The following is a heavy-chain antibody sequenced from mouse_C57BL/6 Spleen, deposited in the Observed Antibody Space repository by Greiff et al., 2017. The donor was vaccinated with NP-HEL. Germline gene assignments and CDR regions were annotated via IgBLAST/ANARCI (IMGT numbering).Heavy chain of an antibody. J-gene: IGHJ2*01. CDR3: ARYRGLLRGGYFDY. CDR1: GYTFTDYY. Sequence: EVQLQQSGPELVKPGASVKISCKASGYTFTDYYMNWVKQSHGKSLEWIGDINPNNGGTSYNQKFKGKATLTVDKSSSTAYMELRSLTSEDSAVYYGARYRGLLRGGYFDYWGQGTTLTVSS. D-gene: IGHD2-3*01. CDR2: INPNNGGT. V-gene: IGHV1-26*01.